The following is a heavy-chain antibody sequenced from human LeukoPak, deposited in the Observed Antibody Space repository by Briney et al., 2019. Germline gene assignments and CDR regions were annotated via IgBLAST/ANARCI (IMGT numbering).Heavy chain of an antibody. CDR1: GFTFDDYA. V-gene: IGHV3-9*01. CDR3: AKAISSGWAFDAFDI. J-gene: IGHJ3*02. Sequence: PGRSLRLSCAASGFTFDDYAMHWVRQAPGKGLEWVSGISWNSGSIGYADSVKGRFTISRDNAKNSLYLQMNSLRAEDTALYYCAKAISSGWAFDAFDIWGQGTMVTVSS. CDR2: ISWNSGSI. D-gene: IGHD6-19*01.